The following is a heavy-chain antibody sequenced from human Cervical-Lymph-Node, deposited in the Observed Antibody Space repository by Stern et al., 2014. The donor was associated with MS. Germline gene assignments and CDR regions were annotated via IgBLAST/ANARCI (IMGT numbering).Heavy chain of an antibody. Sequence: ELQLVASGGTLVQTGGSLRLSCAASGFTFSSYAMSWVRQDPGKGLECVSVISGSDGSTFYADSVKGRFTISRDNSKNTLFLQMNSLRAEDTAVYYCAKVYGSGPFDYWGQGTLVTVSS. CDR3: AKVYGSGPFDY. J-gene: IGHJ4*02. V-gene: IGHV3-23*04. CDR1: GFTFSSYA. D-gene: IGHD6-19*01. CDR2: ISGSDGST.